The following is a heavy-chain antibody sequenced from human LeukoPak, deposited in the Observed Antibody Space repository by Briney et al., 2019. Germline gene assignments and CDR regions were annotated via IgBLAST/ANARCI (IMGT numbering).Heavy chain of an antibody. V-gene: IGHV4-34*01. J-gene: IGHJ4*02. D-gene: IGHD4-11*01. CDR1: GGSISSYY. CDR2: INHSGST. CDR3: ARDRGGVTTWFDY. Sequence: SETLSLTCTVSGGSISSYYWSWIRQPPGKGLEWIGEINHSGSTNYNPSLKSRVTISVDTSKNQFSLKLSSVTAADTAVYYCARDRGGVTTWFDYWGQGTLVTVSS.